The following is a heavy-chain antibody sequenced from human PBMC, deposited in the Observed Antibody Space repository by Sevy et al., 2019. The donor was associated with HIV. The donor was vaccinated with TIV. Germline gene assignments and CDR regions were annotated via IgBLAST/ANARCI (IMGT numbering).Heavy chain of an antibody. CDR3: VKDSGGIVGATTAFDI. Sequence: GGSLRLSCSASGFTFSSYAMHWVRQAPGKGLEYVSAISSNGGSTYYADSVKGRFTISRDNSKNTLYLQMSSLRAEDTVVYYCVKDSGGIVGATTAFDIWGQGTMVTVSS. V-gene: IGHV3-64D*06. CDR1: GFTFSSYA. J-gene: IGHJ3*02. CDR2: ISSNGGST. D-gene: IGHD1-26*01.